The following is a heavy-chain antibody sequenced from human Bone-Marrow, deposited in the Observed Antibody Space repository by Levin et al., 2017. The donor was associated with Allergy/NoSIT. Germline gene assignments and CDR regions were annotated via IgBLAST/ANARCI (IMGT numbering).Heavy chain of an antibody. Sequence: PGGSLRLSCAVSGFTFSDYYMTWIRQAPGKGLEWISYIDGNESVTQYADSVKGRFTISRDNAQNSLYLQMNSLRVEDTAVYYCARGEDYQYGMDFWGQGTTVTVSS. V-gene: IGHV3-11*01. CDR3: ARGEDYQYGMDF. CDR1: GFTFSDYY. J-gene: IGHJ6*02. CDR2: IDGNESVT.